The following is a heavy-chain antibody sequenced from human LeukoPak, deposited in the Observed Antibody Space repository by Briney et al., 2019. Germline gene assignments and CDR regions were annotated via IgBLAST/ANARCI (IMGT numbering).Heavy chain of an antibody. CDR2: IYSSGST. J-gene: IGHJ4*02. V-gene: IGHV4-61*09. CDR3: ARARGIYDYDNPTDY. CDR1: GGSISSGSYC. D-gene: IGHD3-16*01. Sequence: PSQTLSLTCTVSGGSISSGSYCWSWIRQPAGKGLEWIGHIYSSGSTNYNPSLKSRVTISVDTSKNQFSLKLSSVTAADTAVYYCARARGIYDYDNPTDYWGQGTLVTVSS.